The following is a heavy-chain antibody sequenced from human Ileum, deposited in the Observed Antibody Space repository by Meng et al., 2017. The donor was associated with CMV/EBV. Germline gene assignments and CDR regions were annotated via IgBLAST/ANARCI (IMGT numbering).Heavy chain of an antibody. CDR2: IYSDGGTT. D-gene: IGHD6-13*01. CDR1: GLNVSRSH. Sequence: GESLKISCAASGLNVSRSHLSWVRQAPGKGLEWVAVIYSDGGTTDYADSVKGRFTISRDNSKNTLYLQMNNLRAEDTAVYYCAREEGYTRPHYFDYWGQGNQV. V-gene: IGHV3-23*03. J-gene: IGHJ4*01. CDR3: AREEGYTRPHYFDY.